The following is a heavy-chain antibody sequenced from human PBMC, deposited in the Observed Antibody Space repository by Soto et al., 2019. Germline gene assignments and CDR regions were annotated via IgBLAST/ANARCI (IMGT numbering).Heavy chain of an antibody. CDR3: ARHRTVNLRYLDY. CDR2: IKQDGSEK. J-gene: IGHJ4*02. CDR1: GFTFSSYW. Sequence: GGSLRLSCAASGFTFSSYWMSWVRQAPGKGLEWVANIKQDGSEKYYVDSVKGRFTISRDNAKNSLYLQMNSLRAEDTAVYYCARHRTVNLRYLDYWGQGTLVTVSS. D-gene: IGHD1-1*01. V-gene: IGHV3-7*01.